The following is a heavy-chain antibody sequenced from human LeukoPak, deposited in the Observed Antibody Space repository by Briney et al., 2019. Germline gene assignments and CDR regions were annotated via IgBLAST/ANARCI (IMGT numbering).Heavy chain of an antibody. D-gene: IGHD2-15*01. Sequence: GGSLRLSCAASGSTFSDYYMSWIRQAPGKGLEWVSYISSSGSTIYHADSVKGRFTISRDNAKNSLYLQMNSLRAEDTAVYYCARDGYCSGGSCYSGGTSPIDYWGQGTLVTVSS. CDR1: GSTFSDYY. J-gene: IGHJ4*02. CDR2: ISSSGSTI. V-gene: IGHV3-11*04. CDR3: ARDGYCSGGSCYSGGTSPIDY.